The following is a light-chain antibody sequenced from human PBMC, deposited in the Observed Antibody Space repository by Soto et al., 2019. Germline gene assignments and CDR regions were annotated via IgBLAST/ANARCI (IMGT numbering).Light chain of an antibody. CDR1: SSNIGAGYD. CDR2: GNT. J-gene: IGLJ1*01. CDR3: QSYDTSRRDV. Sequence: QSVLTQPPSVSGAPGQRVTISCTGSSSNIGAGYDVHWYQQLPGTAPKLLIYGNTDRPSGVPDRFSASKSGSSASLAITGLQTEDEADYYCQSYDTSRRDVFGTGTKLTVL. V-gene: IGLV1-40*01.